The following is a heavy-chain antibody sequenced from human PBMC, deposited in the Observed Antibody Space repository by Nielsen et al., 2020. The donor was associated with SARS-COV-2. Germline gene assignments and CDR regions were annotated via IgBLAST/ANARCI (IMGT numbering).Heavy chain of an antibody. CDR1: GFTFSSYA. CDR2: ISYDGSNK. V-gene: IGHV3-30-3*01. CDR3: AREGYYDFWSGWADYYYMDV. Sequence: GASLKISCAASGFTFSSYAMHWVRQAPGKGLEWVAVISYDGSNKYYADSVKGRFTISRDNSKNTLYLQMNSLRAEDTAVYYCAREGYYDFWSGWADYYYMDVWGKGTTVTVSS. J-gene: IGHJ6*03. D-gene: IGHD3-3*01.